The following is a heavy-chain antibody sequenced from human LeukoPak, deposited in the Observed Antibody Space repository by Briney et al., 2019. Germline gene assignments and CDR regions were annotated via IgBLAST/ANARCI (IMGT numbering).Heavy chain of an antibody. J-gene: IGHJ4*02. CDR1: GFTFGDYA. CDR3: TRAQIEAGAKYYFDY. CDR2: TRSKVYGGTT. V-gene: IGHV3-49*04. Sequence: GRSLRLSCTASGFTFGDYALNWVSQALGKGLEWVGFTRSKVYGGTTEYAASVKGRFTISRDDSKSIAYLQMNSLKTEDTAVYYCTRAQIEAGAKYYFDYWGQGTLVTVSS.